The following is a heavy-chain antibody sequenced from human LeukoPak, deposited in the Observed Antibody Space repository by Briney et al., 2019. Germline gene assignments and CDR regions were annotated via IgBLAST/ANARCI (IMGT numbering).Heavy chain of an antibody. CDR2: IWYDGSSK. Sequence: GGSLRLSCAASGFTFSSYGMYWDSQAPGKGLEWVAVIWYDGSSKYYADSVKSRFTISRDNSKNTLYLQMNSLRAEDTAVYYCARDSDAVFGELLYYFDYWGQGTLVTVSS. D-gene: IGHD3-10*01. V-gene: IGHV3-33*01. CDR3: ARDSDAVFGELLYYFDY. CDR1: GFTFSSYG. J-gene: IGHJ4*02.